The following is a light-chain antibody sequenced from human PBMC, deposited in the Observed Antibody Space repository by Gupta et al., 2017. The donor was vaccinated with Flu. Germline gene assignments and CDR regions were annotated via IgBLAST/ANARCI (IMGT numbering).Light chain of an antibody. CDR2: SAS. CDR3: QQCCSVPRT. CDR1: QTVSNNF. V-gene: IGKV3-20*01. Sequence: VFTHSPSILSLSPGERATLSCRASQTVSNNFLSWYQQNPGQAPRLLIYSASSRATGIPERFSGSGSGTDFTLTISRLEPEDFAMYYCQQCCSVPRTFGQRTKVEIK. J-gene: IGKJ1*01.